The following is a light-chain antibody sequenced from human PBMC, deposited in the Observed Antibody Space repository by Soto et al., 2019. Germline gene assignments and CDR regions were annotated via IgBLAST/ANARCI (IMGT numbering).Light chain of an antibody. V-gene: IGKV1-9*01. CDR2: AAS. Sequence: DIPLTQSPSFLSASVGDRVTITCRASEGISSYVAWYQQKPGKAPELLIYAASTLQSGVPSRFSGSGSGTEFPLTISSLQPEDFATYYCQQLNGYPPWTFGQGTKVEVK. J-gene: IGKJ1*01. CDR3: QQLNGYPPWT. CDR1: EGISSY.